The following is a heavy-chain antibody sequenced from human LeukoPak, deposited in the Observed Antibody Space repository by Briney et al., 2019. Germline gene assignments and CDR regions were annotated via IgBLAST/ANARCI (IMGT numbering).Heavy chain of an antibody. V-gene: IGHV4-59*01. CDR1: GGSISSYY. Sequence: PSETLSLTCTVSGGSISSYYWSWIRQPPGKGLEWIGYIYYSGSTNYNPSLKSRVTISVDTSKNQFSLKLSSVTAADTAVYYCARSLGGSGWYGGDYWGQGTLVTVSS. CDR3: ARSLGGSGWYGGDY. D-gene: IGHD6-19*01. J-gene: IGHJ4*02. CDR2: IYYSGST.